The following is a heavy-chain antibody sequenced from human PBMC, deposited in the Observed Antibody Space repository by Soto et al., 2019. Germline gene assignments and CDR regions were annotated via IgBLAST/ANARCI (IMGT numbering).Heavy chain of an antibody. J-gene: IGHJ4*02. CDR1: GYSISNYC. V-gene: IGHV5-51*01. Sequence: PSETLKISCRDSGYSISNYCIGWVRQMHGKGLGRMGIIYPGDSDTRYSPPFQGHVTISTDKSISSAYLLWSSLRASASPIYYCARSRITGSSWSFDYWGQGTLVTVSS. D-gene: IGHD1-20*01. CDR3: ARSRITGSSWSFDY. CDR2: IYPGDSDT.